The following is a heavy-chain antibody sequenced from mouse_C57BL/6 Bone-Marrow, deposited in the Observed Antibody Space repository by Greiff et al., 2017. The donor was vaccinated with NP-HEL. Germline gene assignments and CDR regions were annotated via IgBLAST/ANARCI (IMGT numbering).Heavy chain of an antibody. CDR3: AREDYDYDVGY. D-gene: IGHD2-4*01. CDR1: GSTFTSYW. J-gene: IGHJ2*01. CDR2: IDPSDSYT. Sequence: VQLQQPGAELVKPGASVKLSCKASGSTFTSYWMQWVKQRPGQGLEWIGEIDPSDSYTNYNQKFKGKATLTVDTSSSTAYMQLSSLTSEDSAVYYCAREDYDYDVGYWGQGTTRTVSS. V-gene: IGHV1-50*01.